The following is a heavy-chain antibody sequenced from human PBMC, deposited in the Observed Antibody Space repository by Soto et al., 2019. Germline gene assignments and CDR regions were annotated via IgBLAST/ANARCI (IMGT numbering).Heavy chain of an antibody. J-gene: IGHJ4*02. Sequence: QVQLVQSGAEVKKPGASVKVSCKASGYTFTSYGISWVRQAPGQGLEWMGWISAYNGNTNYAQKIQGRVTMTTDTSTSTAYMELRSLRSDDTAVYYCARDSAHYYYDSSGYPYYFDYWGQGTLVTVSS. CDR3: ARDSAHYYYDSSGYPYYFDY. CDR2: ISAYNGNT. D-gene: IGHD3-22*01. CDR1: GYTFTSYG. V-gene: IGHV1-18*01.